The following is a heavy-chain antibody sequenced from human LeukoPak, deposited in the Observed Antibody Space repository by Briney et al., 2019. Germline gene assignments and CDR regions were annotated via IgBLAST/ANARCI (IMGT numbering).Heavy chain of an antibody. D-gene: IGHD1-26*01. CDR2: IIPIFGTA. Sequence: SVKVSCKASGGTFSSYAISWVRQAPGQGLEWMGGIIPIFGTANYAQKFQGRVTITADKSTSTVYMELSSLRSEDTAVYYCARGRSWGLSFDYWGQGTLVTVSS. CDR1: GGTFSSYA. CDR3: ARGRSWGLSFDY. J-gene: IGHJ4*02. V-gene: IGHV1-69*06.